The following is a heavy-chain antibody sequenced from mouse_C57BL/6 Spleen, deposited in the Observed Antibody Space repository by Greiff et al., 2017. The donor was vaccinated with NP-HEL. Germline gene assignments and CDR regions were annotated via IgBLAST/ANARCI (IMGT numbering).Heavy chain of an antibody. J-gene: IGHJ1*03. V-gene: IGHV1-42*01. CDR2: INPSTGGT. CDR3: ARPYYYGSSEGYFDV. Sequence: EVQLQQSGPELVKPGASVKISCKASGYSFTGYYMNWVKQSPEKSLEWIGEINPSTGGTTYNQKFKAKATLTVDKSSSTAYMQIKSLTSEDSAVYYCARPYYYGSSEGYFDVWGTGTTVTVSS. CDR1: GYSFTGYY. D-gene: IGHD1-1*01.